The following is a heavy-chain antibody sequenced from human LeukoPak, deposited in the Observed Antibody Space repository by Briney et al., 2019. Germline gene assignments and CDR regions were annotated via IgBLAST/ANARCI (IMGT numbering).Heavy chain of an antibody. CDR1: GGSFSGYY. V-gene: IGHV4-34*01. D-gene: IGHD2-15*01. CDR3: ARVVVVAAGHDY. Sequence: KPSENLSLNCAVYGGSFSGYYWSWIRQPPGKGLGWIGEINHSGSTNYNPSLKSRVAISVDTSKNQFSLKLSSVTAADTAVYYCARVVVVAAGHDYWGQGTLVTVSS. CDR2: INHSGST. J-gene: IGHJ4*02.